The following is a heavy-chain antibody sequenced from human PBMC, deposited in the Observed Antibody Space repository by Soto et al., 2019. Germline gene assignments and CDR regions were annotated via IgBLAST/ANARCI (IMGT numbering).Heavy chain of an antibody. Sequence: QVQLVESGGGVVQPGRSLRLSCAASGFTFSSYGMHWVRQAPCKGLEWVAVISYDGSDKYYADSVKGRFTISRDNSNNTLYLQMDSLRAEDTDVYYCAKGVVVATNYFQHWGQGTLVIVSS. CDR3: AKGVVVATNYFQH. J-gene: IGHJ1*01. CDR2: ISYDGSDK. V-gene: IGHV3-30*18. CDR1: GFTFSSYG. D-gene: IGHD2-15*01.